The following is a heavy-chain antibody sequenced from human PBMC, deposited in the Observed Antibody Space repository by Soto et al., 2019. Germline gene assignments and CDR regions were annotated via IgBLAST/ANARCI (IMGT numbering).Heavy chain of an antibody. CDR1: GGSVSSGSSY. CDR3: ARDHVVRGVSYYYYGMDV. J-gene: IGHJ6*02. Sequence: SETLSLTCTVSGGSVSSGSSYCSWIRQPPGKGLEWIGYIYYSVSTNYNPSLKSRVTISVDPSKNQFSLKLSSVTAADTAVYYCARDHVVRGVSYYYYGMDVWGQGTTVTVSS. D-gene: IGHD3-10*01. CDR2: IYYSVST. V-gene: IGHV4-61*01.